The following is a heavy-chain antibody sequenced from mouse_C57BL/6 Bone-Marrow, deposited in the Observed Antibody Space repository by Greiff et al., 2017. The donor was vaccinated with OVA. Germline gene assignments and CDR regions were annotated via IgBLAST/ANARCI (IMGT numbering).Heavy chain of an antibody. J-gene: IGHJ3*01. CDR1: GYTFTGYW. CDR2: ILPGSGST. V-gene: IGHV1-9*01. CDR3: ARTTNYYGSSPPGCAY. D-gene: IGHD1-1*01. Sequence: VQLQQSGAELMKPGASVKLSCKATGYTFTGYWIEWVKQRPGHGLEWIGEILPGSGSTNYNEKFKGKATFTADTSSNTAYMQLSSLTTEDSAIYYCARTTNYYGSSPPGCAYWGQGTLVTVSA.